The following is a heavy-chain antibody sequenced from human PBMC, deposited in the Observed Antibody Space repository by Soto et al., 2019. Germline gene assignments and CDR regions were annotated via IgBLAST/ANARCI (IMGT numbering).Heavy chain of an antibody. Sequence: GVSLRLSCAASGFTFSSYWMSWVRQAPGKGLEWVANIKQDGSEKYYVDSVKGRFTISRDNAKNSLYLQMNSLRAEDTAVYYCARDPPGFGELLYHYFDYWGQGTLVTVSS. J-gene: IGHJ4*02. CDR2: IKQDGSEK. CDR1: GFTFSSYW. CDR3: ARDPPGFGELLYHYFDY. V-gene: IGHV3-7*01. D-gene: IGHD3-10*01.